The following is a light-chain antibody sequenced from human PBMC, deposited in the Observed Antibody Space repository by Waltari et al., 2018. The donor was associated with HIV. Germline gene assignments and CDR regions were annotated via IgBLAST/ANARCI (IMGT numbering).Light chain of an antibody. V-gene: IGLV2-14*01. Sequence: QSALTQAASVSESPGQSITISCIGTSNDIGAYRFVSWYQQHPGKAPKLLIYEVNNRPSGVSNRFSGSKSGNTASLTISGFQTEDEADYYCNSYTRSKTWIFGGGTKVTVL. CDR3: NSYTRSKTWI. J-gene: IGLJ2*01. CDR2: EVN. CDR1: SNDIGAYRF.